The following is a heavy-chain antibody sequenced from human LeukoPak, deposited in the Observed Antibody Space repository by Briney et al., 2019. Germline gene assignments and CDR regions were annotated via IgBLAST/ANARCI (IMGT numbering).Heavy chain of an antibody. CDR3: ARDKGLETSGYYPSAYYYGMDV. CDR1: GGSIGNYY. Sequence: SETLSLTCTVSGGSIGNYYWSWIRQSPGKGLEWIGYRYYSGSTSGSTNYNPSLKSRVTISLDTSKNQFSLRLTSVTAADMAVYYCARDKGLETSGYYPSAYYYGMDVWGQGTTVTVSS. CDR2: RYYSGSTSGST. V-gene: IGHV4-59*01. J-gene: IGHJ6*02. D-gene: IGHD3-22*01.